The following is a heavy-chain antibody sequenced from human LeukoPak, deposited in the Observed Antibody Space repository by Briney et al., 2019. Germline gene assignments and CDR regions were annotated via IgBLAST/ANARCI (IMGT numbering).Heavy chain of an antibody. D-gene: IGHD3-10*01. CDR3: AKDGGSYYYYMDV. J-gene: IGHJ6*03. CDR1: GFTFDDYA. CDR2: ITWNGGNI. Sequence: PGRSLRLSCAASGFTFDDYAMHWVRQAPGKGLEWVSGITWNGGNIGYADSVKGRFTISRDNAKNSLYLQMNSLRPEDMALYYCAKDGGSYYYYMDVWGKETTVTVSS. V-gene: IGHV3-9*03.